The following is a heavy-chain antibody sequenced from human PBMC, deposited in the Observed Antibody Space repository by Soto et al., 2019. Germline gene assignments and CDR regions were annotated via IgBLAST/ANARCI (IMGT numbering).Heavy chain of an antibody. CDR2: IISIFGTA. D-gene: IGHD2-2*01. CDR3: ARHVPAAGYYYGMDV. Sequence: QVQLVQSGAEVKKPGSSVKVSCNASGGTFSSYAISWVRQAPGQGLEWMGGIISIFGTANYAQKFQGRVTITADESTSTAYMELSSLRSEDTAVYYCARHVPAAGYYYGMDVWGQGTTVTVSS. CDR1: GGTFSSYA. V-gene: IGHV1-69*12. J-gene: IGHJ6*02.